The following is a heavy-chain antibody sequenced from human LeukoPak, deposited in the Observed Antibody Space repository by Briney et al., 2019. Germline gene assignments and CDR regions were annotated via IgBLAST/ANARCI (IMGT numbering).Heavy chain of an antibody. CDR1: GFTFSSYA. D-gene: IGHD5-12*01. CDR3: AKEGWLRPGLSLIDY. J-gene: IGHJ4*02. CDR2: ISGSGGST. Sequence: SGGSLRLSCAASGFTFSSYAMSWVRQAPGKGLEWVSAISGSGGSTYYADSVKGRFTISRDNSKNTLYLQMNSLRAEDTAVYYCAKEGWLRPGLSLIDYWGQGTLVTVSS. V-gene: IGHV3-23*01.